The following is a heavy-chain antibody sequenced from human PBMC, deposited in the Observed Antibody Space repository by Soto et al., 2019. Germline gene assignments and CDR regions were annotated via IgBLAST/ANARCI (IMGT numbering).Heavy chain of an antibody. Sequence: EVQLVESGGGLVKPGGSLRLSCAASGFTFSSYSINWVRQAPGKGLEWVSSISSSSSYIYYADSVKGRFTISRDNAKNSLYLQMNSLRAEDTAVYYCARDLGRGWGAIDSSGYSKGFDYWGQGTLVTVSS. J-gene: IGHJ4*02. CDR3: ARDLGRGWGAIDSSGYSKGFDY. CDR2: ISSSSSYI. V-gene: IGHV3-21*01. D-gene: IGHD3-22*01. CDR1: GFTFSSYS.